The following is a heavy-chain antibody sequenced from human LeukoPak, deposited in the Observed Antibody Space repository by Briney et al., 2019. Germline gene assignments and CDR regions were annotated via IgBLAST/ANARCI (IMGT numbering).Heavy chain of an antibody. J-gene: IGHJ6*03. CDR2: ICHSGST. V-gene: IGHV4-30-2*01. Sequence: SQTLSLTCAVSGGSISSGGYSWSWIRQPPGKGLEWIGYICHSGSTYYNPSLKSRVTISVDRSKNQFSLKLSSVTAADTAVYYCARTPRSVSSGYIAGPGYYYYYYMDVWGKGTAVTVSS. CDR3: ARTPRSVSSGYIAGPGYYYYYYMDV. CDR1: GGSISSGGYS. D-gene: IGHD3-22*01.